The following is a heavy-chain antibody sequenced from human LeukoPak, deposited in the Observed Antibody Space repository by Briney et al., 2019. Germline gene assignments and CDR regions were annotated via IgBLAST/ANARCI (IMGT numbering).Heavy chain of an antibody. D-gene: IGHD3-10*01. Sequence: PSETLSLTCTDSGGSIRSHYWSWVRRAPGKGLEWVANIDQEGGEQNYVDSVKGRFSISRDNAKTSVYLQMNSLKVEDTAFYYCARSKAGGYWGQGTLITVSS. CDR2: IDQEGGEQ. V-gene: IGHV3-7*01. CDR3: ARSKAGGY. J-gene: IGHJ4*02. CDR1: GGSIRSHY.